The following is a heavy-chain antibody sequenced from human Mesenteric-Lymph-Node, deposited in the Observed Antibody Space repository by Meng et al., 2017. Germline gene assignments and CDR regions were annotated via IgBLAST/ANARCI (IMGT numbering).Heavy chain of an antibody. CDR1: GFTFDDYG. J-gene: IGHJ4*02. D-gene: IGHD4-17*01. CDR3: AKDCYGDYDY. V-gene: IGHV3-23*01. Sequence: GESLKISCAASGFTFDDYGMSWVRQAPGKGLEWVSAISGSGGSTYYADSVKGRFTISRDNSKNTLYLQMNSLRAEDTAVYYCAKDCYGDYDYWGQGTLVTVSS. CDR2: ISGSGGST.